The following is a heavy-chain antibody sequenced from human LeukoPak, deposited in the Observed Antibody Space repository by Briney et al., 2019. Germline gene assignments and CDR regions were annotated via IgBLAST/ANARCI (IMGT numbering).Heavy chain of an antibody. J-gene: IGHJ3*02. D-gene: IGHD3-3*01. Sequence: SEPLSLTCTVSGGSISSHYWSWVRQTPGKGLEWIGHIYHSGNTKYNSTLKGRVTISDDASKNQFSLRLSSVTAADTAVYFCARGYDFWSGVMSDAFDIWGRGAKVTVSS. CDR3: ARGYDFWSGVMSDAFDI. CDR1: GGSISSHY. CDR2: IYHSGNT. V-gene: IGHV4-59*11.